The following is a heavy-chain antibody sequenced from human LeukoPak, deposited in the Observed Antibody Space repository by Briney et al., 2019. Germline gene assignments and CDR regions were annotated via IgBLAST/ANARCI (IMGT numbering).Heavy chain of an antibody. CDR1: GGSISSYY. J-gene: IGHJ4*02. CDR3: ARDVGFFDIDY. Sequence: SETLSLTCTVSGGSISSYYWSWIQQPPGKGLEWIGYIYYSGSTNYNPSLKSRVTISVDTSKNQFSLKLSSVTAADTAVYYCARDVGFFDIDYWGQGILVTVSS. D-gene: IGHD3-9*01. V-gene: IGHV4-59*12. CDR2: IYYSGST.